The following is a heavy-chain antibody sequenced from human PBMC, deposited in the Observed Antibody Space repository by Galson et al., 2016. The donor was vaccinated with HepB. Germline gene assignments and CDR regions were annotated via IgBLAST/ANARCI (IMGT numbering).Heavy chain of an antibody. J-gene: IGHJ6*02. Sequence: SLRLSCAASGFTFSSYDMHWVRQATGKGLEWVSAIGTAGDTYYPGSVKGRFTISRENAKNSLYLQMISLRAGDTAVYYCSRGGAYYGSGRARYYYYGVDVWGQGTTVIVSS. V-gene: IGHV3-13*04. D-gene: IGHD3-10*01. CDR2: IGTAGDT. CDR3: SRGGAYYGSGRARYYYYGVDV. CDR1: GFTFSSYD.